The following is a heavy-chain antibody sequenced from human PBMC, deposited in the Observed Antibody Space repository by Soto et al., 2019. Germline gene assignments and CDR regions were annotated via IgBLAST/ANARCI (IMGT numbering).Heavy chain of an antibody. Sequence: QVQLVESGGGVVQPGRSLRLSCAASLFNFSNYGMHWVRQAPGKGLEWVAIISNDGRNKYYVDSVKGRFTISRDNSKNTLYLQMNSLRAEDTAVYYCAKVYDGIQLWGYFDSWGQGTLVTVSS. D-gene: IGHD5-18*01. J-gene: IGHJ4*02. CDR1: LFNFSNYG. CDR3: AKVYDGIQLWGYFDS. V-gene: IGHV3-30*18. CDR2: ISNDGRNK.